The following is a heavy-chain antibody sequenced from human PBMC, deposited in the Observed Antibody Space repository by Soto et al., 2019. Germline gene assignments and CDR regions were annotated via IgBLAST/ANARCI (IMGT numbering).Heavy chain of an antibody. J-gene: IGHJ3*02. Sequence: QVQLVQSGAEVKKPGSSVKVSCKASGGTFSSYTISWVRQAPGQGLEWMGRIIPILGIANYAPKFQGRVTITADKSTSTAYMELSSLRSEDTAVYYCARDSGYDFGAFDIWGQGTMVTVSS. CDR1: GGTFSSYT. D-gene: IGHD5-12*01. V-gene: IGHV1-69*08. CDR3: ARDSGYDFGAFDI. CDR2: IIPILGIA.